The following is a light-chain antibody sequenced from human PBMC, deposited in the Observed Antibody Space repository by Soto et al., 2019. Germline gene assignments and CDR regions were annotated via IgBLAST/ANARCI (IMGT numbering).Light chain of an antibody. CDR3: QQSGSSPWT. CDR2: DAS. V-gene: IGKV3-20*01. Sequence: EIVLTQSPGTLSFSPGERATLSCRASQSVRNNYLAWYQQKLGQAPRVLIYDASSRATGIPDRFSGSGSGTDFTLTISRLEPEDFAVYYCQQSGSSPWTFGQGTKVEIK. CDR1: QSVRNNY. J-gene: IGKJ1*01.